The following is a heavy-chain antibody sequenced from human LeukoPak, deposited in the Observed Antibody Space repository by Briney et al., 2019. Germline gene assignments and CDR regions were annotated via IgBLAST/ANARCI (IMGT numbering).Heavy chain of an antibody. CDR2: MNPNSGNT. D-gene: IGHD2-15*01. Sequence: ASVKVSCKASGYSFTNYDINWVRQATGQGLEWMGWMNPNSGNTGLAQKFQGRVAMTRNTSIITAHMELSSLTSEDTAVYYCARVYCSVVVAATRGCYFDSWGQGTLVTVSS. V-gene: IGHV1-8*01. CDR3: ARVYCSVVVAATRGCYFDS. CDR1: GYSFTNYD. J-gene: IGHJ4*02.